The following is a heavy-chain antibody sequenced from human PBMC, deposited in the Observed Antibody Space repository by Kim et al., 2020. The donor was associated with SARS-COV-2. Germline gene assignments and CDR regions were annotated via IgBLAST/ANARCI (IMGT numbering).Heavy chain of an antibody. CDR2: TA. D-gene: IGHD1-26*01. V-gene: IGHV1-69*01. Sequence: TADYAQRFQGSVTITADESTSTAYMGLSSLRSEDTAVYYCAREGGSWFDPWGQGTLVTVSS. J-gene: IGHJ5*02. CDR3: AREGGSWFDP.